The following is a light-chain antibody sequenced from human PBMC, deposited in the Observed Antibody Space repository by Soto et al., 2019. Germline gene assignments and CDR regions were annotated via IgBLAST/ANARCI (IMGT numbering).Light chain of an antibody. CDR3: QQYSNWPWT. V-gene: IGKV3-15*01. Sequence: TQSPATLSVSSWTRSTLSCRASQSVSSNLAWFQQKPGQAPRLLIYGAATRATGIPARFSGSGSGTEFALTISSLRSEDFAVYYCQQYSNWPWTFGQGTKVDIK. CDR2: GAA. J-gene: IGKJ1*01. CDR1: QSVSSN.